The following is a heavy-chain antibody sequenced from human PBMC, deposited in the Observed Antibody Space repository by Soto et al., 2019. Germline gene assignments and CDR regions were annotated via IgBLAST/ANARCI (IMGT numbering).Heavy chain of an antibody. CDR1: GDSMSKYY. V-gene: IGHV4-4*07. J-gene: IGHJ4*02. D-gene: IGHD1-26*01. CDR2: IYTSGST. Sequence: ETLSLTCTVSGDSMSKYYWSWIRQPAGKGLEWIGRIYTSGSTNYNPSLKSRVNMSIDTSNNHFSLNLKSVTAADAAVYYCARTVGAAYYFDFWGQGALVTASS. CDR3: ARTVGAAYYFDF.